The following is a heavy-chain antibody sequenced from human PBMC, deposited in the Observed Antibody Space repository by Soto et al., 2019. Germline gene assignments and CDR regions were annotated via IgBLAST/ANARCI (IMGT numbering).Heavy chain of an antibody. V-gene: IGHV3-15*01. CDR2: IKSKTDGGST. CDR3: TTESCSSTICYGDYYYYGMDV. Sequence: GGSLRLSCAASGFTFSNAWMSWVRQAPGKGLEWVGRIKSKTDGGSTDYAAPVKGRFTISRDDSKNTLYLQMNSLKTEDTAVYYCTTESCSSTICYGDYYYYGMDVWGQGTKVTVSS. J-gene: IGHJ6*02. CDR1: GFTFSNAW. D-gene: IGHD2-2*01.